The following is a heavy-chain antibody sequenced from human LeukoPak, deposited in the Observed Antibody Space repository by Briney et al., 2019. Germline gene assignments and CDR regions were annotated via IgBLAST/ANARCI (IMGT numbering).Heavy chain of an antibody. J-gene: IGHJ4*02. D-gene: IGHD6-13*01. V-gene: IGHV4-31*03. CDR2: IYYSGTT. Sequence: KPSETLSLTCTVSGGSISSGGYYWSWIRQHPGKGLEWIGYIYYSGTTYYNPSLKSRVTISVDTSKNQFSLKLSSVTAADTAVYYCAREIAGHFDYWGQGSLVTVSS. CDR1: GGSISSGGYY. CDR3: AREIAGHFDY.